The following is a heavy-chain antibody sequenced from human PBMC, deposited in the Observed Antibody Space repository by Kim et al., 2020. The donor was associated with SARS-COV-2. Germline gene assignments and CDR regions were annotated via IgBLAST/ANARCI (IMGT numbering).Heavy chain of an antibody. Sequence: GGSLRLSCAASGFTFSSYSMNWVRQAPGKGLEWVSYISSSSSTIYYADSVKGRFTISRDNAKNSLYLQMNSLRDEDTAVYYCAREHPVYSSSWYEAGMDVWGQGTTVTVSS. D-gene: IGHD6-13*01. CDR3: AREHPVYSSSWYEAGMDV. CDR2: ISSSSSTI. CDR1: GFTFSSYS. J-gene: IGHJ6*02. V-gene: IGHV3-48*02.